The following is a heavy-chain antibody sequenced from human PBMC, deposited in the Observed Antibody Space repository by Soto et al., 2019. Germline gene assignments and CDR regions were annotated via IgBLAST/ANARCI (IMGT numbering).Heavy chain of an antibody. CDR1: GFSLSTNGVG. V-gene: IGHV2-5*02. Sequence: QITLKESGPTLVKPTQTLTLTCTFSGFSLSTNGVGVGWIRQPPGKALEWLALIYWDDDKRYSPSLKSRLTITKDTSKNQVVLTITNMDPVDTATYYCARRDYGDYGSIDRFFDYWGQGTLVTVSS. J-gene: IGHJ4*02. CDR2: IYWDDDK. D-gene: IGHD4-17*01. CDR3: ARRDYGDYGSIDRFFDY.